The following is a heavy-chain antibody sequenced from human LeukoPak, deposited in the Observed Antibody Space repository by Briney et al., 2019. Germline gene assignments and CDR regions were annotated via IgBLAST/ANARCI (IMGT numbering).Heavy chain of an antibody. CDR2: IKEDGSER. J-gene: IGHJ4*02. D-gene: IGHD3-22*01. V-gene: IGHV3-7*01. Sequence: GGSLRLSCVTSGLSFSTYWMSWVRQAPGKGLEWVANIKEDGSERYSLDSVKGRFTISRDNAKNSLYLQMNSLRAEDTAVYYCARDSSGYQWGQGTLVTVSS. CDR3: ARDSSGYQ. CDR1: GLSFSTYW.